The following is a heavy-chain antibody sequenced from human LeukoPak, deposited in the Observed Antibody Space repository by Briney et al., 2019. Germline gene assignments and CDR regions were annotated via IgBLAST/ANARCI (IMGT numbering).Heavy chain of an antibody. Sequence: GASVKVSCKASGGTFSSYAISWVRQAPGQGLEWMGRIIPILGTANYAQKFQGRVTITADESTSTAYMELSSLRSEDTAVYYCARDQFIAARPLVGNYFDYWGQGTLVTVSS. V-gene: IGHV1-69*11. CDR1: GGTFSSYA. CDR3: ARDQFIAARPLVGNYFDY. CDR2: IIPILGTA. J-gene: IGHJ4*02. D-gene: IGHD6-6*01.